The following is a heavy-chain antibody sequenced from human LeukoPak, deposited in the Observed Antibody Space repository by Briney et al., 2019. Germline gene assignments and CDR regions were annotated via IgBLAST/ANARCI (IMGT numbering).Heavy chain of an antibody. V-gene: IGHV1-2*02. D-gene: IGHD6-6*01. Sequence: ASVKVSCKASGYTFTGYYMHWVRQAPGQGLEWMGWINPNSGGTNYAQKFQGRVTMARDTSISTAYMELRSLRSDDTAVYYCARVREYSSSSPDFDYWSQGTLVTVSS. CDR2: INPNSGGT. CDR1: GYTFTGYY. CDR3: ARVREYSSSSPDFDY. J-gene: IGHJ4*02.